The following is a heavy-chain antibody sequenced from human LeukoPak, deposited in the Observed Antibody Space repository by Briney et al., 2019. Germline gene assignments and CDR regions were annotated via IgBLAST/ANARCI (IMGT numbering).Heavy chain of an antibody. CDR3: ARDRYFIGFDY. D-gene: IGHD3-9*01. CDR1: GGSISSGDYH. J-gene: IGHJ4*02. Sequence: SETLSLTCTVSGGSISSGDYHWSWIRQPRGKGLEWIGNIYYSGSTYYNPSLKSRVSISVDTSKNQFSLKLNSVTAADTAVYYCARDRYFIGFDYWGQGILVAVSS. V-gene: IGHV4-30-4*01. CDR2: IYYSGST.